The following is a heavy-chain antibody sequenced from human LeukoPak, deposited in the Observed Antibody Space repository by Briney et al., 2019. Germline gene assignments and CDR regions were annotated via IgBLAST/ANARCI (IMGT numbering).Heavy chain of an antibody. Sequence: GGSLRLSCAASGFTFTSYYMHWVRQAPGQGLEWMGIINPSGGSTSYAQKFQGRVTMTRDTSTSTVYMELSSLRSEDTAVYYCARDQAYGDYVDYWGQGTLVTVSS. J-gene: IGHJ4*02. V-gene: IGHV1-46*01. CDR3: ARDQAYGDYVDY. D-gene: IGHD4-17*01. CDR2: INPSGGST. CDR1: GFTFTSYY.